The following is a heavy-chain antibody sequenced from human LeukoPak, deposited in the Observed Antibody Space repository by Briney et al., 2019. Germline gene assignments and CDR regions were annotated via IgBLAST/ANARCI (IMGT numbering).Heavy chain of an antibody. CDR3: AKFQDIVVVPAASFDY. CDR1: GFTFSSYA. V-gene: IGHV3-23*01. Sequence: GVSLRLSCAASGFTFSSYAMSWVRQAPGKGLEWVSAISGSGGSTYYADSVKGRFTISRDNSKNTLYLQMNSLRAEDTAVYYCAKFQDIVVVPAASFDYWGQGTLVTVSS. CDR2: ISGSGGST. D-gene: IGHD2-2*01. J-gene: IGHJ4*02.